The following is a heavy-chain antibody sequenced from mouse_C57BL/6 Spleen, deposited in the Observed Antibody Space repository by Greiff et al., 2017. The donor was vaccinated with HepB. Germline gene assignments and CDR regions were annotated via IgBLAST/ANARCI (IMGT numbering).Heavy chain of an antibody. CDR2: IYPGDGDT. V-gene: IGHV1-82*01. CDR1: GYAFSSSW. D-gene: IGHD2-1*01. CDR3: ARVGNWSNDIDY. Sequence: QVQLQQSGPELVKPGASVKISCKASGYAFSSSWMNWVKQRPGKGLEWIGRIYPGDGDTNYNGKFKGKATLTADKSSSTAYMQLSSLTSEDSAVYCCARVGNWSNDIDYWGQGTTLTVSS. J-gene: IGHJ2*01.